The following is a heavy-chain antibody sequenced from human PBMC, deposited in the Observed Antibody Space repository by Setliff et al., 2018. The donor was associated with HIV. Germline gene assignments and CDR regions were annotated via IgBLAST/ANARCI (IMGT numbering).Heavy chain of an antibody. CDR1: GGSFSDFY. CDR3: ARGVARQVVIDRWFDP. D-gene: IGHD2-21*01. CDR2: ISYSGST. V-gene: IGHV4-34*01. J-gene: IGHJ5*02. Sequence: SETLSLTCAVFGGSFSDFYWSWIRQPPGKGLEWIGEISYSGSTVYNPSLKSRVTMSVDASKNLVSLNLTSVTAADTAIYYCARGVARQVVIDRWFDPWGQGTPGTVSS.